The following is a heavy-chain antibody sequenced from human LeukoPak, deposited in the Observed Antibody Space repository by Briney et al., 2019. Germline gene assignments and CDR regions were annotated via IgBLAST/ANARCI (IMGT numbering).Heavy chain of an antibody. CDR3: ARDIREVGESHYFDY. CDR1: GGSISSYY. CDR2: IHSSGST. V-gene: IGHV4-59*01. J-gene: IGHJ4*02. D-gene: IGHD1-26*01. Sequence: SETLSLTCTDSGGSISSYYWSWIRQPPGKRLEWIGLIHSSGSTTYNPSLKSRVTISVDTSKNQFSLHLSSVTAADTAVYYCARDIREVGESHYFDYWGQGTLVTVTS.